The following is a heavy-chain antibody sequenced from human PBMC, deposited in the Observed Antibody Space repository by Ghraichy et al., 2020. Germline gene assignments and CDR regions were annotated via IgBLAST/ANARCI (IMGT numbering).Heavy chain of an antibody. J-gene: IGHJ3*02. V-gene: IGHV1-69*05. Sequence: SVKVSCKASGGTFSSYAISWVRQAPGQGLEWMGGIIPIFGTANYAQKFQGRVTITTDESTSTAYMELSSLRSEDTAVYYCARGPVGASPSRDAFDIWGQGTMVTVSS. CDR2: IIPIFGTA. CDR1: GGTFSSYA. D-gene: IGHD1-26*01. CDR3: ARGPVGASPSRDAFDI.